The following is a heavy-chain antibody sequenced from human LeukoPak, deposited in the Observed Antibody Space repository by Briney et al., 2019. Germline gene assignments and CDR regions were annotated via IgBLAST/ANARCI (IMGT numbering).Heavy chain of an antibody. Sequence: ASVKVSCKASGYTFTGYYMHWVRQAPGQGLEWMGWINPNSGGTNYAQKFQGWVTMTRDTSISTAYMQLSRLRSDDTAVHYCARERGGGGQWLTGEFDYWRQGTLVTVSS. J-gene: IGHJ4*02. CDR1: GYTFTGYY. CDR3: ARERGGGGQWLTGEFDY. D-gene: IGHD6-19*01. CDR2: INPNSGGT. V-gene: IGHV1-2*04.